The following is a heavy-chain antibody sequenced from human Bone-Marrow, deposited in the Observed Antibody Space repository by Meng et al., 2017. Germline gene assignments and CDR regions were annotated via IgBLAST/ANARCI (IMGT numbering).Heavy chain of an antibody. J-gene: IGHJ4*02. CDR2: IDCNNGGA. V-gene: IGHV1-2*06. D-gene: IGHD6-13*01. Sequence: QAVPSGAGVKQPGASVRVSCKASGYTFTGYYIHWVRQAPGQGLEWLGRIDCNNGGAIYAQKFQDRVTMTRDTSITTAYMDLSRLTSDDTAVYYCARDAGRAAGPRWGQGTLVTVSS. CDR1: GYTFTGYY. CDR3: ARDAGRAAGPR.